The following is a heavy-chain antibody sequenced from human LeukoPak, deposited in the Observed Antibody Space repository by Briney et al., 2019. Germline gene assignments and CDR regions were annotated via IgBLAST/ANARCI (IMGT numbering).Heavy chain of an antibody. CDR1: GYRFTSYW. J-gene: IGHJ4*02. CDR3: VRHENYYDSSGYPNY. CDR2: IYPGDSDP. V-gene: IGHV5-51*01. Sequence: GESLKISCKGSGYRFTSYWIGWVRQMPGKGLELMAIIYPGDSDPRYSPSFQGQATISADKSISTAYLQWSSLKASDTAMYYCVRHENYYDSSGYPNYWGQGTLVTVSS. D-gene: IGHD3-22*01.